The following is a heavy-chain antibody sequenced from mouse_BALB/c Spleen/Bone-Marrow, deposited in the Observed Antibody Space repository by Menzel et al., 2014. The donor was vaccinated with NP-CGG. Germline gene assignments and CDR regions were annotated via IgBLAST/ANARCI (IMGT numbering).Heavy chain of an antibody. CDR3: ARPTPRYYAMDY. Sequence: VKLMESGPGLVAPSQSLSITCTVSGFSLTNYGVYWVRQPPGKGLERLGVIWAGGSTNYNSALMSRLSISKDNSKSQVFLKMNSLQTDDTAMYYCARPTPRYYAMDYWGQGTSVTVSS. CDR2: IWAGGST. CDR1: GFSLTNYG. J-gene: IGHJ4*01. D-gene: IGHD6-1*01. V-gene: IGHV2-9*02.